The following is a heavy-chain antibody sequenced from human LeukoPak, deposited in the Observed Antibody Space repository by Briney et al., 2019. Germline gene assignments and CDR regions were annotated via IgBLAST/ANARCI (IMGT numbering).Heavy chain of an antibody. V-gene: IGHV7-4-1*02. Sequence: GASVKVSCKASGYTFTSYAMNWVRQAPGQGLEWMGWINTNTGNPTYAQGFTGRFVFSLDTSVSTAYLQISSLKAEDTAVYYCARDHHEAPSDRYCSSTSCYGRRVTTYSSSSRYDYWGQGTLVTVSS. CDR3: ARDHHEAPSDRYCSSTSCYGRRVTTYSSSSRYDY. CDR2: INTNTGNP. CDR1: GYTFTSYA. J-gene: IGHJ4*02. D-gene: IGHD2-2*01.